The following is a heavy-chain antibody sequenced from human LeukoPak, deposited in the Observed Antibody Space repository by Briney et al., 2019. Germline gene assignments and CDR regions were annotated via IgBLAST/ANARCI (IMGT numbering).Heavy chain of an antibody. CDR3: ARDRISGDYYYYGMDV. J-gene: IGHJ6*02. CDR2: IYYSGST. Sequence: KASETLSLTCTVSGGSISSYYWSWIRQPPGKGLEWIGYIYYSGSTNYNPSLKSRVTISVDTSKNQFSLKLSSVTAADTAVYYCARDRISGDYYYYGMDVWGQGTTVTVSS. V-gene: IGHV4-59*01. D-gene: IGHD2-15*01. CDR1: GGSISSYY.